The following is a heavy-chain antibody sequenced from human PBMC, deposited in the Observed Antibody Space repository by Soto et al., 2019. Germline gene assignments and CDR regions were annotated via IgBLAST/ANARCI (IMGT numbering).Heavy chain of an antibody. CDR2: IYYSGST. V-gene: IGHV4-59*01. CDR1: GGSISSYY. Sequence: SETLSLTCTVSGGSISSYYWSWIRQPPGKGLEWIGYIYYSGSTNYNPSLKSRVTISVDTSKNQFPLKLSSVTAADTAVYYCARVEMATIPYFDYWGQGTLVTVSS. D-gene: IGHD5-12*01. J-gene: IGHJ4*02. CDR3: ARVEMATIPYFDY.